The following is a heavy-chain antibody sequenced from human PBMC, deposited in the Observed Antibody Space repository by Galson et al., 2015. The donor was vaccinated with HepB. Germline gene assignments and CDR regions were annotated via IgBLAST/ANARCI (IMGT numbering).Heavy chain of an antibody. V-gene: IGHV3-11*01. CDR2: ISSSGSTI. J-gene: IGHJ6*02. Sequence: SLRLSCAASGFTFSDYYMSWIRQAPGKGLGWVSYISSSGSTIYYADSVKGRFTISRDNAKNSLYLQMNSLRAEDTAVYYGARDSSRRLPRPYYYYGMDVWGQGTTVTVSS. CDR3: ARDSSRRLPRPYYYYGMDV. CDR1: GFTFSDYY. D-gene: IGHD6-25*01.